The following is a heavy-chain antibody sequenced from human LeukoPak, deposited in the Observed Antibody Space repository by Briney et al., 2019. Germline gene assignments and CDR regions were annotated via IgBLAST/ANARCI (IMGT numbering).Heavy chain of an antibody. CDR1: GFTVSSNY. D-gene: IGHD3-9*01. J-gene: IGHJ4*02. CDR3: ARGGLTGYFDLARRGPLDY. CDR2: IWYDGSNK. V-gene: IGHV3-33*08. Sequence: GGSLRLSCAASGFTVSSNYMSWVRQAPGKGLEWVAVIWYDGSNKYYADSVKGRFTISRDNSKNTLYLQMNSLRAEDTAVYYCARGGLTGYFDLARRGPLDYWGQGTLVTVSS.